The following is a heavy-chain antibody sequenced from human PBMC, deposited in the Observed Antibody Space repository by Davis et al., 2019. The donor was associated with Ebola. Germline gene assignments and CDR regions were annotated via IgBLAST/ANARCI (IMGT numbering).Heavy chain of an antibody. Sequence: GESLKISCAASGFPFSSYAMSWVRQAPGKGLEWVSTFSGSGGSTYYADSVKGRFTITRDNSKSTLYLQMNSRRADDTAVYYCAKAGGGRGFDYWGQGTLVTVSS. J-gene: IGHJ4*02. CDR1: GFPFSSYA. V-gene: IGHV3-23*01. D-gene: IGHD3-16*01. CDR3: AKAGGGRGFDY. CDR2: FSGSGGST.